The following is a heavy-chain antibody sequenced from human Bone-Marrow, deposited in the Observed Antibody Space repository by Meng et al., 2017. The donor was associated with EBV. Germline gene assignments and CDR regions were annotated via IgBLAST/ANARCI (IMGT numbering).Heavy chain of an antibody. J-gene: IGHJ4*02. CDR2: FTPSDGST. D-gene: IGHD3-22*01. CDR1: GFTLSNHY. V-gene: IGHV1-46*01. Sequence: QEHLVLSGAEVRKPWASVKVSCKASGFTLSNHYVDWVRQAPGQGLEWMGVFTPSDGSTTIRQTLQGRVTMTSDTSTSTVYLELRSLTVFDTAVYYWATRYYYGSSGYIYWGQGTLVTVSS. CDR3: ATRYYYGSSGYIY.